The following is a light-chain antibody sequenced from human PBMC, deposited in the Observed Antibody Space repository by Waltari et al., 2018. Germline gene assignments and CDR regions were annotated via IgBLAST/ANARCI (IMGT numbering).Light chain of an antibody. V-gene: IGKV2-28*01. CDR3: MQTLQTPYS. CDR2: LGS. J-gene: IGKJ2*03. Sequence: DIVMTQTPLSLPVTPGEPASISCRSSQSLLDSDGYTHLHWYLQKPGQSPQLLIYLGSNRASGVPDRFSGSGSGTDFKLKISRVEAEDVGVYYCMQTLQTPYSFGQGTKVEIK. CDR1: QSLLDSDGYTH.